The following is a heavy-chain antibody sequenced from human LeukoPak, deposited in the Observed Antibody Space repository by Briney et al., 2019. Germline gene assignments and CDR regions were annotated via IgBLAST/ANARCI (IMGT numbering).Heavy chain of an antibody. Sequence: GGSLRLSCAASGFTFSAYWMNWVRQVPGKGLECLANIKEDGSETYYADSVKGRFTISRDNPKNLLFLQINSLRVEDTAVYYCARETPRRGETRDGYRWGQGTLVTVSS. CDR3: ARETPRRGETRDGYR. V-gene: IGHV3-7*01. CDR1: GFTFSAYW. D-gene: IGHD5-24*01. J-gene: IGHJ4*02. CDR2: IKEDGSET.